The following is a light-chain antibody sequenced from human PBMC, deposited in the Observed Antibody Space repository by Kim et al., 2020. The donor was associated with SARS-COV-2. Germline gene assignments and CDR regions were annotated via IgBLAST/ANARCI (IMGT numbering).Light chain of an antibody. J-gene: IGLJ1*01. CDR1: HTYSNYR. V-gene: IGLV9-49*01. Sequence: GTLGHTYSNYRVGWYQQRPGEGSRFVMRVGSGGIVGSKGDGIPARFSVLGSGLNRYLTIKNIQEEDQSDYHCGADHGTGSNFVYVFGTGTKVTVL. CDR2: VGSGGIVG. CDR3: GADHGTGSNFVYV.